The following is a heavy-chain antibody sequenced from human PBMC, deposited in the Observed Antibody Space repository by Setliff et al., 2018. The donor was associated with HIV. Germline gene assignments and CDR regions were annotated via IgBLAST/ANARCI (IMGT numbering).Heavy chain of an antibody. Sequence: SETLSLTCTVSGGSISSGDYYWSWIRQSPGKGLEWIGHIYYSGRIYYNPSLKSRVTISVDTSENQFSLRLTSVTAADTAVYYCARRTIWGDAFDIWGQGTMVTVS. CDR2: IYYSGRI. CDR1: GGSISSGDYY. CDR3: ARRTIWGDAFDI. D-gene: IGHD3-3*01. J-gene: IGHJ3*02. V-gene: IGHV4-30-4*01.